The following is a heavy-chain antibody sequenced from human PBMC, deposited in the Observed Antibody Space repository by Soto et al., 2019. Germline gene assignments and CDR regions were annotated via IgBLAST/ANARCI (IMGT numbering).Heavy chain of an antibody. CDR2: IYYSGST. D-gene: IGHD3-22*01. J-gene: IGHJ4*02. CDR1: GGSISSYY. Sequence: PSETLSLTCTVSGGSISSYYWSWIRQPPGKGLEWIGYIYYSGSTNYNPSLKSRVTISVDTSKNQFSLKLSSVTAADTAVYYFARHGYYDSSGYYYVPPYFDYWGQGTLVTVSS. CDR3: ARHGYYDSSGYYYVPPYFDY. V-gene: IGHV4-59*08.